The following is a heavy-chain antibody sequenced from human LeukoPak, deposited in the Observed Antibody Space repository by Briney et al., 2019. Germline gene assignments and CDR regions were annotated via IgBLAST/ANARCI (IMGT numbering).Heavy chain of an antibody. D-gene: IGHD5-18*01. CDR1: GFTFSSYG. V-gene: IGHV3-33*06. J-gene: IGHJ4*02. CDR3: AKDRLRGYSYGLSDY. CDR2: VWYDGSNK. Sequence: GGSLRLSCAASGFTFSSYGMHWVRQAPGKRLEWEAVVWYDGSNKYYADSVKGRFTISRDNSKNTLYLQMNSLRAEDTAVYYCAKDRLRGYSYGLSDYWGQGTLVTVSS.